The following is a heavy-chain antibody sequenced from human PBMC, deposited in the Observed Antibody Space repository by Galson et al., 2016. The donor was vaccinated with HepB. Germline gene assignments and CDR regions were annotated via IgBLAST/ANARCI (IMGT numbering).Heavy chain of an antibody. CDR3: ATRRADISRG. Sequence: SLRLSCAVSGFSLSTANMSWVRQAPGKGPEWVSLIYSGGSTSYADSVKGRFTISRDNSKNTLYLQMNNLRAEATAVYYCATRRADISRGWGQGTLVTVSS. V-gene: IGHV3-66*01. J-gene: IGHJ4*02. D-gene: IGHD5-12*01. CDR1: GFSLSTAN. CDR2: IYSGGST.